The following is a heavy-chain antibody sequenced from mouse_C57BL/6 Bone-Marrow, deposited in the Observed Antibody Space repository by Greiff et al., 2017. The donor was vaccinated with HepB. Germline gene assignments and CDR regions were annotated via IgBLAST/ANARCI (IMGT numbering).Heavy chain of an antibody. V-gene: IGHV5-4*01. CDR3: ARAGEGYDGFAY. Sequence: EVHLVESGGGLVKPGGSLKLSCAASGFTFSSYAMSWVRQTPEKRLEWVATISDGGSYTYYPDNVKGRFTISRDNAKNNLYLQMSHLKSEDTAMYYCARAGEGYDGFAYWGQGTLVTVSA. CDR1: GFTFSSYA. D-gene: IGHD2-2*01. J-gene: IGHJ3*01. CDR2: ISDGGSYT.